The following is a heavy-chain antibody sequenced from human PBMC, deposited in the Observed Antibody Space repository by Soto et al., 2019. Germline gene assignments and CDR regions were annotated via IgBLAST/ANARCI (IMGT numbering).Heavy chain of an antibody. V-gene: IGHV1-46*01. CDR3: AKVEQWLAPFDY. CDR1: GYTFTSYY. Sequence: ASVKVSCKASGYTFTSYYMNWVRQAPGQGLEWLGIINPSGGYTTYAQRFLGRVTMTSDTSTSTAYMELSSLRAEDTAVYYCAKVEQWLAPFDYWGQGTLVTVSS. CDR2: INPSGGYT. J-gene: IGHJ4*02. D-gene: IGHD6-19*01.